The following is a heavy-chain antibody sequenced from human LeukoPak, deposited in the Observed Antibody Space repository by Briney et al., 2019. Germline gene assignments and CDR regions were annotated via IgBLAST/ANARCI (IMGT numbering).Heavy chain of an antibody. J-gene: IGHJ6*02. Sequence: SVTVSCKASGGTFTSYTISWVRQAPGQGLEWMGRIIPILGIANYAQKFQGRVTITADKSTSTAYMELSSLRSEDTAVYYCARDLGAAADYYYYYGMDVWGQGTTVTVSS. CDR3: ARDLGAAADYYYYYGMDV. V-gene: IGHV1-69*10. D-gene: IGHD6-13*01. CDR1: GGTFTSYT. CDR2: IIPILGIA.